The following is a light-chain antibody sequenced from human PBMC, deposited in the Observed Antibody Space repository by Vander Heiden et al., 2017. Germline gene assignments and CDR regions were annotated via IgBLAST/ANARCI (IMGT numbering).Light chain of an antibody. V-gene: IGLV3-1*01. CDR1: ELGDKY. CDR3: QAWDNNTVI. Sequence: SFGWAQPPSVSVSPGQTASITCSGYELGDKYACWYQQKPGQSPVLVIYQDTKRPSGIPERISGSNSGNTATLTISGTEAMDEADYFCQAWDNNTVIFGGGTKLSVL. CDR2: QDT. J-gene: IGLJ2*01.